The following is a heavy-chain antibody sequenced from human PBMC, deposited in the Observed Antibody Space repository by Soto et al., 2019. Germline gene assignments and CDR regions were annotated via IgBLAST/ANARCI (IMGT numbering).Heavy chain of an antibody. Sequence: GESLKISCQGFGYSFSSYWIGWVRQMPGKGLEWMGLIYPRDSDTRYSPSFQGQVTMSADKSISTAYLQWSSLRASDTAMYYCVRPTDNWNTSDYWGQGQLVTVS. J-gene: IGHJ4*02. V-gene: IGHV5-51*01. CDR1: GYSFSSYW. CDR2: IYPRDSDT. CDR3: VRPTDNWNTSDY. D-gene: IGHD1-20*01.